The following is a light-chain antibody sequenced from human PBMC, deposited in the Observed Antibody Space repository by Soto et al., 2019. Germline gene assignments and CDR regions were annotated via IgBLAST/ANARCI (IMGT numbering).Light chain of an antibody. CDR1: QSVLYSSNNRNY. J-gene: IGKJ1*01. Sequence: DIMMTQSPDSLSVSLGERATINCKSSQSVLYSSNNRNYLAWYQQKPRQPPKLLIYWASTRESGVPSRFSGSGSGTDFTLTISSLQAEDMAVYYCQQYYDSPWTFGQGTKLEIK. V-gene: IGKV4-1*01. CDR2: WAS. CDR3: QQYYDSPWT.